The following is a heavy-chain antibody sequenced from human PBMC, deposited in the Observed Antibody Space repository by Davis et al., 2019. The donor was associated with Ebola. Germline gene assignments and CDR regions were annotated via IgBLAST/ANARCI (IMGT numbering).Heavy chain of an antibody. Sequence: SETLSLTCTVSGDSISAYYWSWIRQPPGKGLEWIGEIYHTGATNYNPSLKSRVTISVDTSKNQFPLRLNSVTAADTAVYYCARVNFCIGGSCYSHDHWGQGTLVTVSS. CDR3: ARVNFCIGGSCYSHDH. CDR1: GDSISAYY. CDR2: IYHTGAT. J-gene: IGHJ5*02. D-gene: IGHD2-15*01. V-gene: IGHV4-34*01.